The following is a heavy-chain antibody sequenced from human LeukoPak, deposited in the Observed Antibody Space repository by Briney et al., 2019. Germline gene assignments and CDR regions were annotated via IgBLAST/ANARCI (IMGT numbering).Heavy chain of an antibody. J-gene: IGHJ4*02. V-gene: IGHV3-74*01. D-gene: IGHD1-26*01. CDR3: ARETLAIDY. Sequence: PGGSLRLSCAGSGFTFRSYWMHWVRQAPGKGLVCVSRINLDGSSTAYADSVKGRFTISRDNAKNTLYLQMNSLRAEDTAVYYCARETLAIDYWGQGTLVTVSS. CDR1: GFTFRSYW. CDR2: INLDGSST.